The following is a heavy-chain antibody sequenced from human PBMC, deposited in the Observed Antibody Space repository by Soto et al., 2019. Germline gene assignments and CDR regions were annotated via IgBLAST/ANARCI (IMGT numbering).Heavy chain of an antibody. Sequence: ASVKVSCKASGYTFTGYYMHWVRQAPGQGLVWMGWINPNSGGTNYAQKFQGWVTMTRDTSISTAYMELSRLRSDDTAVYYCARSKRITIFGVVIRPYYYYGMDVWGQGTTVTVS. CDR3: ARSKRITIFGVVIRPYYYYGMDV. J-gene: IGHJ6*02. CDR2: INPNSGGT. CDR1: GYTFTGYY. D-gene: IGHD3-3*01. V-gene: IGHV1-2*04.